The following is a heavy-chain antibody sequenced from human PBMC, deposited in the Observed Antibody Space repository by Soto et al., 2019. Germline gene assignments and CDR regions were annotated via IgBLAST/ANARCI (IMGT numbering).Heavy chain of an antibody. V-gene: IGHV1-69*01. Sequence: QVQLVQSGAEVKKPGSSVKVSCKASGGTFSSYAISWVRQAPGQGLEWMGGIIPIFGTANYAQKFQGRVTITGDESTSTAYMKLSSMRSEDTAVYYCARDRVVPAAISGNWFDPWGQGTLVTVSS. D-gene: IGHD2-2*01. CDR2: IIPIFGTA. CDR3: ARDRVVPAAISGNWFDP. J-gene: IGHJ5*02. CDR1: GGTFSSYA.